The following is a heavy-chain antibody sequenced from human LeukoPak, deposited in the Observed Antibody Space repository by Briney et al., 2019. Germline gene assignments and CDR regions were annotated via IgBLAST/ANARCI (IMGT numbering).Heavy chain of an antibody. V-gene: IGHV4-59*08. CDR1: GGSISSYD. Sequence: SETLSLTCTVSGGSISSYDWSWIRQPPGKGLEWIGYIYYSGSTNYNPSLKSRVTISVDTSKNQFSLKLSSVTAADTAVYYCARHHSYDSSGYYYFDYWGQGTLVTVSS. CDR3: ARHHSYDSSGYYYFDY. CDR2: IYYSGST. D-gene: IGHD3-22*01. J-gene: IGHJ4*02.